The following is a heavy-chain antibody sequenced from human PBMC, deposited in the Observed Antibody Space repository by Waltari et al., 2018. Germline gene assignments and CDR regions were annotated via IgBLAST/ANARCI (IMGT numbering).Heavy chain of an antibody. CDR3: ASEVRRDSYYVRAYYMDV. Sequence: QVQLQESGPGLVKPSQTLSLTCPVSGVSITSRDYYWRWIRQSPGKGQEWIGYIYYSGATNNNTALKSRIGIPSEESKNQFSLMLTAVTAADSAVYYRASEVRRDSYYVRAYYMDVWGKVTTVTVSS. D-gene: IGHD4-4*01. CDR2: IYYSGAT. J-gene: IGHJ6*03. CDR1: GVSITSRDYY. V-gene: IGHV4-30-4*08.